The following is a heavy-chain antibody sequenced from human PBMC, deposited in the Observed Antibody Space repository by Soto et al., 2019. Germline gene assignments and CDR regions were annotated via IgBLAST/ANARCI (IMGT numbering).Heavy chain of an antibody. CDR1: GGSISSGGYY. D-gene: IGHD5-18*01. V-gene: IGHV4-31*03. CDR2: IYYSGST. J-gene: IGHJ4*02. Sequence: SETLSLTCTVSGGSISSGGYYWSWIRQHPGKGLEWIGYIYYSGSTYYNPSLKSRVTISIDTSKNQFSLKLSSVTAADTAVYYCARVRRGYSYGIDYWGQGTLVTISS. CDR3: ARVRRGYSYGIDY.